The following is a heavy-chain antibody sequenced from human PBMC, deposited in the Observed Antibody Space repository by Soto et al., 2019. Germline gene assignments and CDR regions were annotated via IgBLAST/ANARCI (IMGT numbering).Heavy chain of an antibody. CDR3: ARDRQSITIFGVVPPDAFDI. Sequence: GASVKVSCKASGYTFTSYDINWVRQATGQGLEWMGWMNPNSGNTGYAQKFQGRVTMTRNTSISTAYMELSSLRSEDTAVYYCARDRQSITIFGVVPPDAFDIWGQGTMVTVSS. CDR1: GYTFTSYD. V-gene: IGHV1-8*01. J-gene: IGHJ3*02. D-gene: IGHD3-3*01. CDR2: MNPNSGNT.